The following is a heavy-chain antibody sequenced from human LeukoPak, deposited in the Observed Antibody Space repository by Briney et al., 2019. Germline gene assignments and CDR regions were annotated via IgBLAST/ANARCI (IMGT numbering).Heavy chain of an antibody. J-gene: IGHJ4*02. CDR3: AKDAMVATPLLLFDY. CDR1: GFTFSSYG. CDR2: IWYDGSNK. Sequence: GRSLRLSCAASGFTFSSYGMHWVRQAPGKGLEWVAVIWYDGSNKYYADSVKGRFTISRDNSKNTLYLQMNSLRAEDTAVYYCAKDAMVATPLLLFDYWGQGTLVTVSS. V-gene: IGHV3-33*06. D-gene: IGHD4-23*01.